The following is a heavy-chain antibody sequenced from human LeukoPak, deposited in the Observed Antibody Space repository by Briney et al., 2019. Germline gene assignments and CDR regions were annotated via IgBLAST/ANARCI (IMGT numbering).Heavy chain of an antibody. J-gene: IGHJ6*04. CDR2: IIPIFGTA. CDR3: ATNKPQGVVVPAAIYYYYYGMDV. V-gene: IGHV1-69*01. CDR1: GGTFSSYA. D-gene: IGHD2-2*01. Sequence: SVKVSCKASGGTFSSYAIGWVRQAPGQGLEWMGGIIPIFGTANYAQKFQGRVTITADESTSTAYMELSSLRSEDAAVYYCATNKPQGVVVPAAIYYYYYGMDVWGKGTTVTVSS.